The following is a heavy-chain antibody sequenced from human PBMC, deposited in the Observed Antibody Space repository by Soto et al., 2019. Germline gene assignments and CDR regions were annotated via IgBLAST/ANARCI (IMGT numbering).Heavy chain of an antibody. CDR1: GGSFSGYY. CDR2: INHSGST. Sequence: SETLSLTCAVYGGSFSGYYWSWIRQPPGKGLEWIGEINHSGSTNYNPSLKSRVTISVDTSKNQFSLKLSSVTAADTAVYYCARSRIEVDFWSGYHHAFDYWGQGTLVTVSS. V-gene: IGHV4-34*01. CDR3: ARSRIEVDFWSGYHHAFDY. J-gene: IGHJ4*02. D-gene: IGHD3-3*01.